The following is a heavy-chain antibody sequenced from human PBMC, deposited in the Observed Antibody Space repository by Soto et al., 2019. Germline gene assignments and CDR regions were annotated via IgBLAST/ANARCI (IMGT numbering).Heavy chain of an antibody. Sequence: QVLLLQSGSEVKKPGSSVKVSCKASGDAFQSYAIHWVRQAPGQGLEYMGRIIPSYDRTKYAQKFQGRLTVTADMYSSTVYMGLSSLRSEETAVYYCARDPTNAYGDDTFDYWGQGTKVIVSS. D-gene: IGHD4-17*01. CDR3: ARDPTNAYGDDTFDY. CDR1: GDAFQSYA. J-gene: IGHJ4*02. CDR2: IIPSYDRT. V-gene: IGHV1-69*06.